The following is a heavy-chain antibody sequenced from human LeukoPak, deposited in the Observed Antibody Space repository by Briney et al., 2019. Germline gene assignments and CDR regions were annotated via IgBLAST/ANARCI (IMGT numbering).Heavy chain of an antibody. J-gene: IGHJ5*02. Sequence: GSSEKVSCKASGGTFSSYAISWVRQAPGQGLEWMGGIIPIFGTANYAQKFQGRVTITTDESTSTAYMELSSLRSEDTAVYYCAEEYSSSSGRVGWFDPWGQGTLVTVSS. D-gene: IGHD6-6*01. CDR1: GGTFSSYA. CDR3: AEEYSSSSGRVGWFDP. CDR2: IIPIFGTA. V-gene: IGHV1-69*05.